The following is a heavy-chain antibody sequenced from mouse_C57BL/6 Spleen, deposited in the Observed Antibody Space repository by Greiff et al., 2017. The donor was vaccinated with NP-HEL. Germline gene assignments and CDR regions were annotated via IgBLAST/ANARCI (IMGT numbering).Heavy chain of an antibody. Sequence: EVKLMESGGGLVQPGGSLSLSCAASGFTFTDYYMSWVRQPPGKALEWLGFIRNKANGYTTEYSASVKGRFTISRDNSQSILYLQMNALRAEDSATYYCARFYYYGSYAMDYWGQGTSVTVSS. CDR3: ARFYYYGSYAMDY. V-gene: IGHV7-3*01. CDR1: GFTFTDYY. CDR2: IRNKANGYTT. J-gene: IGHJ4*01. D-gene: IGHD1-1*01.